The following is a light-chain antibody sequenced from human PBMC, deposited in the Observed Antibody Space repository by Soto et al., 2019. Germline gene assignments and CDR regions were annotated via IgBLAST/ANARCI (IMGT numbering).Light chain of an antibody. Sequence: DIQMTQSPSSVSASVGDRVTITCRASQAIGTWLAWYQQKPGEAPKLLIYAASSLQSGVPSRFSGSGSGTDFTLTISSLQPADFATYYCQQANSFPLTFGGGTKLEIK. J-gene: IGKJ4*01. V-gene: IGKV1-12*01. CDR3: QQANSFPLT. CDR1: QAIGTW. CDR2: AAS.